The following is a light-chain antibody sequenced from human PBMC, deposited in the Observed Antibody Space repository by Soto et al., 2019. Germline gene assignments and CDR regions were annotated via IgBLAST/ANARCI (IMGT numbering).Light chain of an antibody. CDR2: GAS. J-gene: IGKJ4*01. V-gene: IGKV3-20*01. CDR3: QQYGGSPT. CDR1: QSVTSAY. Sequence: EIVLTQSPGALSLSPGERVTLSCRASQSVTSAYLACYQHKPGQAPRLLLYGASRRATGIPDRFRGSGSGTDFTLTITRLEPEDFAVYYCQQYGGSPTFGGGTKVAIK.